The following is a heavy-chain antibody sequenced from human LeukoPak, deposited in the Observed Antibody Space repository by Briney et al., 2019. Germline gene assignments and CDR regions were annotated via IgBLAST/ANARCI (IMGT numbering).Heavy chain of an antibody. CDR1: GFTFSSYS. V-gene: IGHV3-21*01. CDR2: ISSSSSYI. Sequence: GGSLRLSCAASGFTFSSYSMNWVRQAPGKGLEWVSSISSSSSYIYYADSVKGRFTISRDNAKNSLYLQMNSLRAEDTAVYYCARGGRGIAVAEVLYYFDYWGQGTLVTVSS. CDR3: ARGGRGIAVAEVLYYFDY. D-gene: IGHD6-19*01. J-gene: IGHJ4*02.